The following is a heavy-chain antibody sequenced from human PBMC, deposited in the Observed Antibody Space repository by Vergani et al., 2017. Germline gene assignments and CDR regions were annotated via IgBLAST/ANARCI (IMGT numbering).Heavy chain of an antibody. CDR2: ISARYPST. V-gene: IGHV3-23*04. Sequence: VQLVESGGGVVPPGRSMRLSCAASGFSFSNYGMHWVRQAPGKGLEWVSAISARYPSTYYADSVKGRFTISRDNSKNMLYLQMNSLRAEDTAIYYCAKQYFVSGNYLFDYWGQGTLVTVSS. J-gene: IGHJ4*02. CDR3: AKQYFVSGNYLFDY. D-gene: IGHD3-10*01. CDR1: GFSFSNYG.